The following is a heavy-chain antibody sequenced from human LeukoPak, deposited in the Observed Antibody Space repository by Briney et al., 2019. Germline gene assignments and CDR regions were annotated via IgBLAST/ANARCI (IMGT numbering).Heavy chain of an antibody. CDR1: GFTFSTYW. Sequence: GGSLRLSCAASGFTFSTYWMSWVRQAPGKGLEWVANIKQDGSEKYYVDSVKGRFTISRDNSKNTLYLQMNSLRAEDTAVYYCARDLYYYDSSGYYKADYYGMDVWGQGTTVTVSS. V-gene: IGHV3-7*01. CDR3: ARDLYYYDSSGYYKADYYGMDV. D-gene: IGHD3-22*01. CDR2: IKQDGSEK. J-gene: IGHJ6*02.